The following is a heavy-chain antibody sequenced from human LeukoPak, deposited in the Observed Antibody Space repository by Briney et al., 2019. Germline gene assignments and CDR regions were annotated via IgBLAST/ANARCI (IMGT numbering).Heavy chain of an antibody. CDR2: IMPIFGAT. Sequence: SVKVSCKASGYSFSTHGIRWVRQAPGQGLEWMGGIMPIFGATNYAQKFQGRLTITTDRSTSTAYMELNNLSSEDPALYYCASVATVGSLDNWGQGTLVTVSS. CDR3: ASVATVGSLDN. J-gene: IGHJ4*02. V-gene: IGHV1-69*05. D-gene: IGHD4-23*01. CDR1: GYSFSTHG.